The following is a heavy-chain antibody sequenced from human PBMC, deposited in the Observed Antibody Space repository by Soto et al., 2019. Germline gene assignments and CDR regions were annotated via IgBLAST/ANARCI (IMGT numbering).Heavy chain of an antibody. J-gene: IGHJ6*02. Sequence: SETLSLTCTVSGGSISPYYLSWIRQPPGKGLEWIGYIYYSGNTEYNPSLKSRVTISVDTPKNQFSLKLSSVTAADTAVYYCARDWHYYDSSGYPRVYGMDVWGQGTTVTVSS. CDR2: IYYSGNT. D-gene: IGHD3-22*01. CDR3: ARDWHYYDSSGYPRVYGMDV. CDR1: GGSISPYY. V-gene: IGHV4-59*01.